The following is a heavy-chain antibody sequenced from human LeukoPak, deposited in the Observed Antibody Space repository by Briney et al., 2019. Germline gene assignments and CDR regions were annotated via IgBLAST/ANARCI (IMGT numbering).Heavy chain of an antibody. CDR1: GYTFTSYY. CDR2: INPSGGST. CDR3: ARDSRTKIGSTTGDWFDP. D-gene: IGHD2-2*01. Sequence: ASVKVSCKASGYTFTSYYMHWVRQAPGQGLEWMGIINPSGGSTSYAQKFQGRVTMTRDTSTSTVYMELSSLRSEDTAVYYCARDSRTKIGSTTGDWFDPWGQGTLVTVSS. V-gene: IGHV1-46*01. J-gene: IGHJ5*02.